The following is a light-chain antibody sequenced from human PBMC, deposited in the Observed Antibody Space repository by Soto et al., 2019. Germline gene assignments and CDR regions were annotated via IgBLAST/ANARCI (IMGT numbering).Light chain of an antibody. Sequence: DIQMTQSPSSVSASVGDTVSITCRATHDISSWLAWYQQKAGKAPELLIYAASRLQRGVPSRFSGGGSGTHYTLPIDNLPPEDFATYYCQQANSFPLAFGQGTRLEIK. CDR3: QQANSFPLA. V-gene: IGKV1-12*01. J-gene: IGKJ5*01. CDR1: HDISSW. CDR2: AAS.